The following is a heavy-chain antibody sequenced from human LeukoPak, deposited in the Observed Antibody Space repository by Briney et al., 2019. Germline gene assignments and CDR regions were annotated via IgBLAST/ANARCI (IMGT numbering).Heavy chain of an antibody. CDR3: AKRPKYGNSWIDF. D-gene: IGHD6-13*01. CDR2: LSGSGSST. V-gene: IGHV3-23*01. Sequence: GGTLRLSCAASGFTFNNFAMSWVRQAPGKGLDWVSGLSGSGSSTYYADSVKGLFTISRDNSNSTLYLQMNSLRAEDTAVYYCAKRPKYGNSWIDFWGQGTLVTVSS. CDR1: GFTFNNFA. J-gene: IGHJ4*02.